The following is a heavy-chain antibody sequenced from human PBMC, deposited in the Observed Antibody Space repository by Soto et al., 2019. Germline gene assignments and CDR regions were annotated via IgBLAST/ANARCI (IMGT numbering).Heavy chain of an antibody. V-gene: IGHV4-28*01. Sequence: SETLSLRYAVSGYSISSSNRWGWIRQPPGKGLEWIGYIYYSGTTYYNPSLKSRVTMSVDTSKNQFSLKLTSVTAVDTAVYHCARREIQGPIDYWGQGSLVT. J-gene: IGHJ4*02. D-gene: IGHD1-26*01. CDR3: ARREIQGPIDY. CDR2: IYYSGTT. CDR1: GYSISSSNR.